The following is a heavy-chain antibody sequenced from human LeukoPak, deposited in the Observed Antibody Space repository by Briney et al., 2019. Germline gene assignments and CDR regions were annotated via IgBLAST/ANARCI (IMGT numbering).Heavy chain of an antibody. CDR2: INGDGREK. CDR3: ARDNSAEKGQQLAN. J-gene: IGHJ4*02. Sequence: PGGSLRFSCAASGFTFSRFWMTWVRQAPGKGLEYVANINGDGREKYYVDSVKGRFTISRDNVRNSLFLQMSSLRVEDTAVYYCARDNSAEKGQQLANWGQGTRVTVST. V-gene: IGHV3-7*04. D-gene: IGHD6-13*01. CDR1: GFTFSRFW.